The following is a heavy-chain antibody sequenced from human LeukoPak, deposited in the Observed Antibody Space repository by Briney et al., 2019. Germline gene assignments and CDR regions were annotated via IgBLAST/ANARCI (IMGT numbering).Heavy chain of an antibody. J-gene: IGHJ5*02. Sequence: PSETLSLTCTVSGGSISSGGYYWSWIRQHPGKGLEWIGYIYYSGSTYYNPSLKSRVTISVDTSKNQFSLKLSSVTAADTAVYYCARDHYYGSWRQNWFDPWGQGTLVTVSS. CDR1: GGSISSGGYY. V-gene: IGHV4-31*03. CDR3: ARDHYYGSWRQNWFDP. D-gene: IGHD3-10*01. CDR2: IYYSGST.